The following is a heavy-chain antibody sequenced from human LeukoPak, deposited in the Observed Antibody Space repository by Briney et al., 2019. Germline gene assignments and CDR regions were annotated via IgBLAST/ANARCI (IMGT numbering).Heavy chain of an antibody. V-gene: IGHV4-39*07. J-gene: IGHJ4*02. CDR1: GGSISSSSYY. Sequence: SETLSLTCTVSGGSISSSSYYWGWIRQPPGKGLEWIGSIYYSGSTYYNPSLKSRVTISVDTSKNQFSLKLSSVTAADTAVYYCARSAPHDFWSGYSLYFDYWGQGTLVTVSS. CDR2: IYYSGST. D-gene: IGHD3-3*01. CDR3: ARSAPHDFWSGYSLYFDY.